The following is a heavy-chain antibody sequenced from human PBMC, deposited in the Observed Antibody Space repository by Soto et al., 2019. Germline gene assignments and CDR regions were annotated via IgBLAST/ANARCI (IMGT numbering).Heavy chain of an antibody. Sequence: AAVKVSCKASGYTFTSDHMHWVRQAPGQGLEWMGIINPAGGSSSFAQNFQGRVTMTRDTSTTTVYMELSSLRSEDTAVYYCARDRAYYDSSGYYYNYFDTWGQGTLVTVSS. D-gene: IGHD3-22*01. V-gene: IGHV1-46*01. J-gene: IGHJ4*02. CDR1: GYTFTSDH. CDR3: ARDRAYYDSSGYYYNYFDT. CDR2: INPAGGSS.